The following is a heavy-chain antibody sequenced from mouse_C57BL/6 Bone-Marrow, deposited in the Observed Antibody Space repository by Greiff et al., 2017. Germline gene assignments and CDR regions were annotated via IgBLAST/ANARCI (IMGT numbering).Heavy chain of an antibody. CDR2: INPSSGYT. Sequence: VQLQESGAELAKPGASVKLSCKASGFTFTSYWMHWVKQRPGQGLEWIGYINPSSGYTKYNQTFKDKATLTADKSSSTAYMQLSSLTYEDSAVYYCARRVYGAWFAYWGQGTLVTVSA. CDR1: GFTFTSYW. J-gene: IGHJ3*01. CDR3: ARRVYGAWFAY. D-gene: IGHD1-1*02. V-gene: IGHV1-7*01.